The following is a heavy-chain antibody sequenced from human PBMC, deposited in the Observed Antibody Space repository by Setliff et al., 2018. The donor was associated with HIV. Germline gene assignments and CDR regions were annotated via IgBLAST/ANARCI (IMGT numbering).Heavy chain of an antibody. D-gene: IGHD1-26*01. CDR1: GYSFTDYY. CDR3: AKDPQGIVGSTTDQYYFMDL. V-gene: IGHV1-46*01. CDR2: INPSGGCT. J-gene: IGHJ6*03. Sequence: ASVKVSCKASGYSFTDYYMHWVRQAPGQGLEWMGIINPSGGCTSYAQKYQGRVTMTRDTFTSTVYMELSSLRSEDTAIYYCAKDPQGIVGSTTDQYYFMDLLGKGTTVTVSS.